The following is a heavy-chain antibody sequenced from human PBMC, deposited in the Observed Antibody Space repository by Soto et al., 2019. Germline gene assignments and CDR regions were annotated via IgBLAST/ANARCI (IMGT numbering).Heavy chain of an antibody. CDR2: ISAYNGNT. D-gene: IGHD4-17*01. J-gene: IGHJ4*02. Sequence: QVQLVQSGAEVKKPGASVKVSCKASGYTFTSYGIIWVRQAPGQGLEWMGWISAYNGNTNYAQKLQGRVTMTTDTSTSTAYMELRSLRSDDTAVYYCARLRLRTTVTPISLPYLDYWGQGTLVTVSS. CDR1: GYTFTSYG. CDR3: ARLRLRTTVTPISLPYLDY. V-gene: IGHV1-18*01.